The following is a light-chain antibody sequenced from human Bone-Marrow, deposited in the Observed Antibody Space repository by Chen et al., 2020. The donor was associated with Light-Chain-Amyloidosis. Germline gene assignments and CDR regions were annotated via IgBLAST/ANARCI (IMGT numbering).Light chain of an antibody. CDR3: QSYDNSLNTAHVV. CDR2: DTT. Sequence: QSVLTQPPSVSGAPGQTVLISCSGTSSNIGAGYDVHWYQQLPGAAPKLLIYDTTKRPSGVPDRFCGSTAGTSASLAIAGLQAEDEADYYCQSYDNSLNTAHVVFGGGTKVTVL. CDR1: SSNIGAGYD. V-gene: IGLV1-40*01. J-gene: IGLJ2*01.